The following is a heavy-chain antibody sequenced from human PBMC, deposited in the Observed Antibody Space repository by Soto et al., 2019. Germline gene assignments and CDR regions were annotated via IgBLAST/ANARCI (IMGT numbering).Heavy chain of an antibody. CDR1: GFTFSSYP. CDR3: ARWNVQHESYGYF. V-gene: IGHV3-30-3*01. Sequence: VQLVESGGGVVQPGRSLILSCAASGFTFSSYPMHWLRQAPGKGLEWVALLSYDGGDKYYADSVKGRFSISRDNSQNTLYLQMNTLRAEDTAVYYCARWNVQHESYGYFWGQGTLVTVS. CDR2: LSYDGGDK. D-gene: IGHD5-18*01. J-gene: IGHJ4*02.